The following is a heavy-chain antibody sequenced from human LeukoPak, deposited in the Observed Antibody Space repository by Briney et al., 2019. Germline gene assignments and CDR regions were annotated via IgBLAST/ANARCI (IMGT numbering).Heavy chain of an antibody. CDR1: GYTFTSYY. D-gene: IGHD6-13*01. CDR2: INPSGGST. V-gene: IGHV1-46*01. CDR3: ATGIAAAGFYYYYMDV. Sequence: ASVKVSCKASGYTFTSYYMHWVRQAPGQGLEWMGIINPSGGSTSYAQKFQGRVTMTRDTSTSTVYMELSSLRSEDTAVYYCATGIAAAGFYYYYMDVWGKGTTVTVSS. J-gene: IGHJ6*03.